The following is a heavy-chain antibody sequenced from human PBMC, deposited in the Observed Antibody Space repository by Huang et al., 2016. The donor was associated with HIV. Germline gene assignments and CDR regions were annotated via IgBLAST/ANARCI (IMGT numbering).Heavy chain of an antibody. Sequence: EVQLVESGGSLAQPGGSMRLSCLASGYTFSTYSMTWVRQAPGKGLEWVSYISKTSGATSYAESVKGRFTVSRDNVKNSLYLQRNRLRVEDTAMYYCVRDSSSGLQLRYWGQGALVIVS. D-gene: IGHD3-22*01. CDR3: VRDSSSGLQLRY. CDR1: GYTFSTYS. CDR2: ISKTSGAT. J-gene: IGHJ4*02. V-gene: IGHV3-48*01.